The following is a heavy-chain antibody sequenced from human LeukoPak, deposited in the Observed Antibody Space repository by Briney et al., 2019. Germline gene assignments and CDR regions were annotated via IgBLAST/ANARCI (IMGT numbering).Heavy chain of an antibody. Sequence: GGSLRLSCAASGFTFSSYSMNWVRQAPGKGLEWVSSISSSSSYIYYADSVKGRFTISRDNSKNTLYLQMNSLRAEDTAVYYCASVKAYCGGDCYPYYFDYWGQGTLVTVSS. J-gene: IGHJ4*02. CDR3: ASVKAYCGGDCYPYYFDY. CDR2: ISSSSSYI. CDR1: GFTFSSYS. V-gene: IGHV3-21*04. D-gene: IGHD2-21*02.